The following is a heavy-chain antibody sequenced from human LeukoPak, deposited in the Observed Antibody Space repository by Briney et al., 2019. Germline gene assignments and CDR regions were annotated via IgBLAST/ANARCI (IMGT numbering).Heavy chain of an antibody. D-gene: IGHD6-13*01. CDR3: ATEIAAAAHFNKDY. J-gene: IGHJ4*02. V-gene: IGHV3-53*01. CDR1: GFTVSSNY. CDR2: IYSGGST. Sequence: PGGSLRLSCAASGFTVSSNYMSWVRQASGKGLEWVSVIYSGGSTYYADSVKGRFTISRHNSKNTLYLQMNSLRAEDTAVYYCATEIAAAAHFNKDYWGQGTLVTVSS.